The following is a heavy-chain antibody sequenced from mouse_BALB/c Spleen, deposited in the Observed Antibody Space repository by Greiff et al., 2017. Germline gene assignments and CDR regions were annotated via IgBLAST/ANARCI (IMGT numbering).Heavy chain of an antibody. CDR1: GFSLTSYG. CDR2: IWSGGST. Sequence: QVQLKESGPGLVQPSQSLSITCTVSGFSLTSYGVHWVRQSPGKGLEWLGVIWSGGSTDYNAAFISRLSISKDNSKSQVFFKMNSLQADDTAIYYCASYYYGSSPYYYAMDYWGQGTSVTVSS. V-gene: IGHV2-4-1*01. CDR3: ASYYYGSSPYYYAMDY. D-gene: IGHD1-1*01. J-gene: IGHJ4*01.